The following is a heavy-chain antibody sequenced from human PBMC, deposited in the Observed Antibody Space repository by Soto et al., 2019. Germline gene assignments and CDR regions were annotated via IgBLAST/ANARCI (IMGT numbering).Heavy chain of an antibody. J-gene: IGHJ4*02. D-gene: IGHD5-12*01. V-gene: IGHV1-3*01. CDR1: GYTFTSYA. CDR2: INAGNGNT. Sequence: VKVSCKASGYTFTSYAMHWVRQAPGQRLEWMGWINAGNGNTKYSQKFQGRVTITRDTSASTAYMELSSLRSEDTAVYYCARGPGYSGYSLSYYFDYWGQGTLVTVSS. CDR3: ARGPGYSGYSLSYYFDY.